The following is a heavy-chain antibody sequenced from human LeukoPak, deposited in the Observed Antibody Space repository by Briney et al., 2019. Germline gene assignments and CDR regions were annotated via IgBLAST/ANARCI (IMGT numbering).Heavy chain of an antibody. CDR3: ARQPYSSSWYRD. V-gene: IGHV4-38-2*01. CDR2: IYHSGST. Sequence: SETLSLTCAVYGGSFSGYYWGWIRQPPGKGLEWIGSIYHSGSTYYNPSLKSRVTISVDTSKNQFSLKLSSVTAADTAVYYCARQPYSSSWYRDWGQGTLVTVSS. D-gene: IGHD6-13*01. CDR1: GGSFSGYY. J-gene: IGHJ4*02.